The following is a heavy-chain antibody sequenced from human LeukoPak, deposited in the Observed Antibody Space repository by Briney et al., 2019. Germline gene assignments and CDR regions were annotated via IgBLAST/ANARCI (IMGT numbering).Heavy chain of an antibody. J-gene: IGHJ4*02. CDR3: ARDTSPYDYSGNGGFDY. V-gene: IGHV4-59*01. CDR2: IYYSGST. CDR1: GGSISSYY. D-gene: IGHD4-23*01. Sequence: SETLSLTCTVSGGSISSYYWSWVRQPPGKGLEWIGYIYYSGSTNYNPSLKSRVTISVDTSKNQFSLKLSSVTAADTAVYYCARDTSPYDYSGNGGFDYWGQGTLVTVSS.